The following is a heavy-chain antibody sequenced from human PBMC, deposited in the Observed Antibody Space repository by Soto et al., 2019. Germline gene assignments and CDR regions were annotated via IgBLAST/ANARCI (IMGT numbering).Heavy chain of an antibody. J-gene: IGHJ4*02. V-gene: IGHV3-9*01. CDR1: GISFDDYA. Sequence: GGSLRLSCVVSGISFDDYAMHWVRQVPGKGLEWVSGINWDSGDIGYADSVKGRFTISRDNAKNSLYLQMNSLKTEDTALYYCAKDTAPGFYDANGHLDYWGQGTPVTVS. D-gene: IGHD2-8*01. CDR2: INWDSGDI. CDR3: AKDTAPGFYDANGHLDY.